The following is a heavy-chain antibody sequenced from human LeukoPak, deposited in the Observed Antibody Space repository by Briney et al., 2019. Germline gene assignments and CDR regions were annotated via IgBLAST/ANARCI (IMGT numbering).Heavy chain of an antibody. CDR1: GGSISPYY. J-gene: IGHJ4*02. Sequence: PSETLSLTCTVSGGSISPYYWRWIRQPPGKGLEWIGYIYYSGSTNYNPSLKSRVTMSVDTSKNLFSLKLSSVTAADTAVYYCARHPPSTVTTLDYWGQGTLVTVSS. V-gene: IGHV4-59*08. D-gene: IGHD4-17*01. CDR2: IYYSGST. CDR3: ARHPPSTVTTLDY.